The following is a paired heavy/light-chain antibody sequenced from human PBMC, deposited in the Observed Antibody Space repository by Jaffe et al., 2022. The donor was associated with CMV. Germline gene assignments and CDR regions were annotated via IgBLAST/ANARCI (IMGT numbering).Heavy chain of an antibody. J-gene: IGHJ3*02. CDR1: GYTFTSYY. Sequence: QVQLVQSGAEVKKPGASVKVSCKASGYTFTSYYMHWVRQAPGQGLEWMGIINPSGGSTSYAQKFQGRVTMTRDTSTSTVYMELSSLRSEDTAVYYCARDQGYCSGGSCYPDAFDIWGQGTMVTVSS. CDR2: INPSGGST. CDR3: ARDQGYCSGGSCYPDAFDI. D-gene: IGHD2-15*01. V-gene: IGHV1-46*01.
Light chain of an antibody. CDR1: ALPKKY. CDR3: YSTDSSGNHRGV. CDR2: EDS. J-gene: IGLJ2*01. Sequence: SYELTQPPSVSVSPGQTARITCSGDALPKKYAYWYQQKSGQAPVLVIYEDSKRPSGIPERFSGSSSGTMATLTISGAQVEDEADYYCYSTDSSGNHRGVFGGGTKLTVL. V-gene: IGLV3-10*01.